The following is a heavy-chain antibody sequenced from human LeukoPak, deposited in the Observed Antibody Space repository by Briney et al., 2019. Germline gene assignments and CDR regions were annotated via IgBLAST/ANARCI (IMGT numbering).Heavy chain of an antibody. J-gene: IGHJ4*02. V-gene: IGHV3-74*01. CDR2: INSDGRDR. Sequence: GGSLRLSCAASGFTFSNYYVHWVRQPPGKGLVWVSRINSDGRDRGYVDSVKGRFTISRDNAKNAVYLQMNSLRAEDTAVYYCATFGFNWNLGYWGQGTLVTVSS. CDR3: ATFGFNWNLGY. D-gene: IGHD1-20*01. CDR1: GFTFSNYY.